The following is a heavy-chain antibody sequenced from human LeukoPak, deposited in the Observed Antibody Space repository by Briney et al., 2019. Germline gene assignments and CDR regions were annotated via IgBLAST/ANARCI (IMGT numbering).Heavy chain of an antibody. CDR1: GGSISDYY. V-gene: IGHV4-59*01. Sequence: SETLSLTCTVSGGSISDYYWSWIRQPPGKGLEWIGYISYSGSTNYNPTLKSRVTISVDKSKKQFYLKLSSVTAADTAMYYCARGYSSSWYPFDYWGQGTLVTVSS. D-gene: IGHD6-13*01. J-gene: IGHJ4*02. CDR3: ARGYSSSWYPFDY. CDR2: ISYSGST.